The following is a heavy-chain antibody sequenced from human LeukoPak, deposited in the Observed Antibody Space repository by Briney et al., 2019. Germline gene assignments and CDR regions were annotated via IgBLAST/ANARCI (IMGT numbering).Heavy chain of an antibody. J-gene: IGHJ4*02. Sequence: GGSLRPSCATSDFSFSSHWMHWVRQAPGKGLVWVSRIISDGSSISYADSVKGRFTISRDNAKNTLYLQMNSLRAEDTAVYYCARGHVAGSDRHWDYWGQGALVTVSS. D-gene: IGHD6-19*01. CDR3: ARGHVAGSDRHWDY. CDR2: IISDGSSI. V-gene: IGHV3-74*01. CDR1: DFSFSSHW.